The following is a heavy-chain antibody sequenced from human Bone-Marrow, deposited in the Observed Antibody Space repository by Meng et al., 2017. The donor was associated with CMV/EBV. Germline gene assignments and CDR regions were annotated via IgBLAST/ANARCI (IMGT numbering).Heavy chain of an antibody. V-gene: IGHV3-30-3*01. Sequence: GESLKISCAASGFTFSSYAMHWVRQAPGKGLEWVAVISYDGSNKYYADSVKGRFTISRDNSKNTLYLQMNSLRAEDTAVYYCARVRIAVAPCDYWGQGTRVTVSS. CDR1: GFTFSSYA. CDR2: ISYDGSNK. CDR3: ARVRIAVAPCDY. D-gene: IGHD6-19*01. J-gene: IGHJ4*02.